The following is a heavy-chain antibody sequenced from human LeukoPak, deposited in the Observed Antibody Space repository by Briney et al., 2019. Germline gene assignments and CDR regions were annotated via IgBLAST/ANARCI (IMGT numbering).Heavy chain of an antibody. CDR2: INHSGST. Sequence: SETLSLTCTVSGGSIRSSYYYWGWIRQPPGKGLEWIGEINHSGSTNYNPSLKSRVTISVDTSKNQFSLKLSSVTAADTAVYYCARGQRDRYDFWSGYYRWGQGTLVTVSS. J-gene: IGHJ4*02. CDR1: GGSIRSSYYY. V-gene: IGHV4-39*07. CDR3: ARGQRDRYDFWSGYYR. D-gene: IGHD3-3*01.